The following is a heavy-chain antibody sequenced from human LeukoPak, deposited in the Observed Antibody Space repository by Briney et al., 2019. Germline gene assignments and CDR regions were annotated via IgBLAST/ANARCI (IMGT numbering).Heavy chain of an antibody. CDR1: GFSFSDYA. V-gene: IGHV3-48*01. J-gene: IGHJ6*02. CDR3: VRVLLWFGEHDYYGMDV. CDR2: ISSSRRTI. D-gene: IGHD3-10*01. Sequence: TGGSLRLSCAVSGFSFSDYAMNWVRQAPGKGLEWISYISSSRRTIYYADSVKGRSTISRDNAKKSLYLEMNSLRVEDTAVYYCVRVLLWFGEHDYYGMDVWGQGTTVTVSS.